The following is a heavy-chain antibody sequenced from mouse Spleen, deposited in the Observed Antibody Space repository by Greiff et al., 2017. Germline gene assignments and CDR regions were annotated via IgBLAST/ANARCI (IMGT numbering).Heavy chain of an antibody. Sequence: VKLVESGPQLVRPGASVKISCKASGYSFTSYWMHWVKQRPGQGLEWIGMIDPSDSETRLNQKFKDKATLTVDKSSSTAYMQLSSPTSEDSAVYYCAREVITFPFDYWGQGTTLTVSS. CDR1: GYSFTSYW. V-gene: IGHV1S126*01. J-gene: IGHJ2*01. CDR3: AREVITFPFDY. D-gene: IGHD2-4*01. CDR2: IDPSDSET.